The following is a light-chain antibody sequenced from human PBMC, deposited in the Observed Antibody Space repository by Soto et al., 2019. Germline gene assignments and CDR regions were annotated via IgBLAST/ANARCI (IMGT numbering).Light chain of an antibody. Sequence: EFVLTQSPGTLSLSPGERATLSCRASQTVRNNYLAWYQQKPGQAPRLLIYDASSRVTGSPDRFSGGGSGTDFTLTISRLEPEDFAVYYCQQFSSYPLTFGGGTKVDIK. CDR3: QQFSSYPLT. V-gene: IGKV3-20*01. J-gene: IGKJ4*01. CDR1: QTVRNNY. CDR2: DAS.